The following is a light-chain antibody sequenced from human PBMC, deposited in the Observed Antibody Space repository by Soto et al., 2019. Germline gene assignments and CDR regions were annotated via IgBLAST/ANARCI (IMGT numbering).Light chain of an antibody. J-gene: IGLJ2*01. Sequence: QSALTQPASVSGSPGQSITISCTGTSSDVGTYNLVSWYQHHPGKVPKLIIYEVTKRPSGVSNRFSGSKSDNTASLAISGLQAEDEATYYCCSYVGSSTLVFGGGTKVTVL. CDR3: CSYVGSSTLV. V-gene: IGLV2-23*02. CDR1: SSDVGTYNL. CDR2: EVT.